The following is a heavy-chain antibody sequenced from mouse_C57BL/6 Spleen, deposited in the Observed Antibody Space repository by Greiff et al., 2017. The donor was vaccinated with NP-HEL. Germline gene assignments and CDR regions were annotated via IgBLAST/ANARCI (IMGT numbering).Heavy chain of an antibody. CDR3: ARREAHYYAMDY. J-gene: IGHJ4*01. CDR2: ISNGGGST. Sequence: EVMLVESGGGLVQPGGSLKLSCAASGFTFSDYYMYWVRQTPEKRLEWVAYISNGGGSTYYPDTVKGRFTISRDNAKNTLYMQMSRLKSEDTAMYYCARREAHYYAMDYWGQGTSVTVSS. CDR1: GFTFSDYY. V-gene: IGHV5-12*01.